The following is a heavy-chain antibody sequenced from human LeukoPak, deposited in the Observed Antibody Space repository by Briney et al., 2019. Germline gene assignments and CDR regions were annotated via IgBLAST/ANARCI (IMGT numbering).Heavy chain of an antibody. J-gene: IGHJ4*02. CDR1: GFTVSSNY. D-gene: IGHD2-21*02. Sequence: QAGGSLRLSCAASGFTVSSNYMSWVRQAPGKGLEWVSVIYSGGSTYYADSVKGRFTISRDNSKNTLYLQMNSLRAEDMAVYYCARDSGGDSFDYWGQGTLVTVSS. V-gene: IGHV3-66*02. CDR3: ARDSGGDSFDY. CDR2: IYSGGST.